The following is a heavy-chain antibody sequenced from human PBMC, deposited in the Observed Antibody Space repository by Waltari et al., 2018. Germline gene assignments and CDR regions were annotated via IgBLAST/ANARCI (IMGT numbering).Heavy chain of an antibody. CDR1: GYTFTSYG. Sequence: QVQLVQSGAEVKKPGASVKVSCKASGYTFTSYGISWVRQAPGQGFEWMGWISAYNGNTNYAQKRQGRVTTTTDTSTSTAYMELRSLRSDDTAVYYCARDITGTTNGLFDYWGQGTLVTVSS. J-gene: IGHJ4*02. D-gene: IGHD1-7*01. V-gene: IGHV1-18*01. CDR3: ARDITGTTNGLFDY. CDR2: ISAYNGNT.